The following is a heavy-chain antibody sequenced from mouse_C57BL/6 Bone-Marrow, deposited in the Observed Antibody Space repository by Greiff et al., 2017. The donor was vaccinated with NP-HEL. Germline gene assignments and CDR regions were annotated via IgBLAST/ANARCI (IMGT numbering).Heavy chain of an antibody. J-gene: IGHJ3*01. CDR2: ISDGGSYT. Sequence: EVKLVESGGGLVKPGGSLKLSCAASGFTFSSYAMSWVRQTPEKRLEWVATISDGGSYTYYPDNVKGRFTISRDNTKNNLYLQMSHLKSEDTAMYYCAPIYYGNLWGQGTLVTVSA. V-gene: IGHV5-4*03. CDR3: APIYYGNL. D-gene: IGHD2-1*01. CDR1: GFTFSSYA.